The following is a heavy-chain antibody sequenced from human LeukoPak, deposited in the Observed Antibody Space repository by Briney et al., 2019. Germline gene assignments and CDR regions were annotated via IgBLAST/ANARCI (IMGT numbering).Heavy chain of an antibody. CDR1: GGTFSSYA. Sequence: SVKVSCKASGGTFSSYAISWLRQAPGQGLEWMGGIIPIFGTANYAQKFQGRVTITTDESTSTAYMELSSLRSEDTAVYYCASPGIAAAGPFDYWGQGTLVTVSS. D-gene: IGHD6-13*01. V-gene: IGHV1-69*05. J-gene: IGHJ4*02. CDR2: IIPIFGTA. CDR3: ASPGIAAAGPFDY.